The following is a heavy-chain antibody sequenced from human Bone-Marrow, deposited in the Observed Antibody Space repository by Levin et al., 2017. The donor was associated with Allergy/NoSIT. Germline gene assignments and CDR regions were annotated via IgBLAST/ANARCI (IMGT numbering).Heavy chain of an antibody. D-gene: IGHD6-13*01. J-gene: IGHJ6*03. CDR3: ARDPGIIYYMDV. CDR2: INPYSGST. CDR1: GYTFTGYY. Sequence: ASVKVSCKASGYTFTGYYVHWVRQAPGQGPEWMGWINPYSGSTNYAQKFQGRVTMTRDTSISTAYMELTWLQSDDPAVYYCARDPGIIYYMDVWGKGTTITVSS. V-gene: IGHV1-2*02.